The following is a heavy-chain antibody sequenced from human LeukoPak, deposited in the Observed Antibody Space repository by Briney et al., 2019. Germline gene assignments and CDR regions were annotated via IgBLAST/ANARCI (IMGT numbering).Heavy chain of an antibody. Sequence: ASVKVSCKASGYTFTSYGISWVRQAPGQGLEWMGWISAYNGNTNYAQKLQGRVTMTTDTSTSTAYMELRSLRSDDAAVYYCARERRYDFWCGYLYFDYWGQGTLVTVSS. CDR1: GYTFTSYG. CDR2: ISAYNGNT. J-gene: IGHJ4*02. CDR3: ARERRYDFWCGYLYFDY. D-gene: IGHD3-3*01. V-gene: IGHV1-18*01.